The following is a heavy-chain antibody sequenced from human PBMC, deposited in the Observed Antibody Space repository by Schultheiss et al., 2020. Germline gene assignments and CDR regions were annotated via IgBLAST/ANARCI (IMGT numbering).Heavy chain of an antibody. CDR1: GFSLSTSGVG. CDR2: IFSNDKK. Sequence: SGPTLVKPTQTLTLTCTFSGFSLSTSGVGVGWIRQPPGKALEWLAHIFSNDKKSYSTSLKSRLTISKDTSNSQVVLTMTNMDPVDTATYFCARTRISLARGVIDYHYGMDVWGQGTTVTVSS. CDR3: ARTRISLARGVIDYHYGMDV. D-gene: IGHD3-10*01. V-gene: IGHV2-26*01. J-gene: IGHJ6*02.